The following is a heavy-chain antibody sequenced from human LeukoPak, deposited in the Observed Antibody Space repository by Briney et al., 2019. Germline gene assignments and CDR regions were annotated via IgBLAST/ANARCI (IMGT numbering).Heavy chain of an antibody. CDR1: GGTFSSYA. J-gene: IGHJ6*03. Sequence: GASVKLSCKASGGTFSSYAISWVRQAPGQGLKWMGGIIPIFGTANYAQKLRGRVTITTDESTSTAYMGRSSLRSEDTAVYYCATPGRIPNCSSTSCYMTYYYYYMDVWGKGTTVTVS. CDR2: IIPIFGTA. CDR3: ATPGRIPNCSSTSCYMTYYYYYMDV. V-gene: IGHV1-69*05. D-gene: IGHD2-2*02.